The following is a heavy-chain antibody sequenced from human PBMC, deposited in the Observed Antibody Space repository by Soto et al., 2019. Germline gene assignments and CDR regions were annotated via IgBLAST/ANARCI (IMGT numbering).Heavy chain of an antibody. CDR2: IDGDDDK. D-gene: IGHD3-9*01. V-gene: IGHV2-70*11. J-gene: IGHJ5*02. Sequence: SGLTLVNTTHTLPQTRSFSWLRLITREKYVRWIRQPPGKALDLLARIDGDDDKYYSTSLKTRLTISKDTSKNQVVLTMTNLDPVDTATYFCTGMEVLRYVLPCFDPWGKGSLVTVSS. CDR3: TGMEVLRYVLPCFDP. CDR1: WLRLITREKY.